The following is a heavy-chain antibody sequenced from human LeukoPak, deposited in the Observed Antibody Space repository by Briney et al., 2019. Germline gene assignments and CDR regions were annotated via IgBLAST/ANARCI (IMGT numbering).Heavy chain of an antibody. CDR2: IKSKTDGGTT. CDR3: TTVFGYCSSTSCSWSDY. D-gene: IGHD2-2*01. J-gene: IGHJ4*02. CDR1: GFPFSNAW. Sequence: MPGGSLLLSCAASGFPFSNAWMSWVRQAPGKGLEWVGRIKSKTDGGTTDYAAPVKGRFTISRDDSKNTLYLQMNSLKTEDTAVYYCTTVFGYCSSTSCSWSDYWGQGTLVTVSS. V-gene: IGHV3-15*01.